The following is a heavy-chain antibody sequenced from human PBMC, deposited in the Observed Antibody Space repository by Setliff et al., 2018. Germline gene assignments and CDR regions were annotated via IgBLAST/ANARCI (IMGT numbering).Heavy chain of an antibody. D-gene: IGHD3-22*01. CDR3: ARGYDSGGWNY. Sequence: GESLKISCRGSGYTFSDYWIGWVRQMPGEGLECMGIIYPGNSNTRYSPSLQGQVTFSADRSISTAHLQWDSLKASDTAMYYCARGYDSGGWNYWGQGTLVTVSS. J-gene: IGHJ4*02. CDR2: IYPGNSNT. CDR1: GYTFSDYW. V-gene: IGHV5-51*01.